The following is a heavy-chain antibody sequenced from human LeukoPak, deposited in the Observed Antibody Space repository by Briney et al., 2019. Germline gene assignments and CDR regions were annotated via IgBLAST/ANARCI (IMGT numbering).Heavy chain of an antibody. Sequence: GGSLRLSCAASGFTFSDYYMSWIRQAPGKGLEWVSYISSSGSTIYYADSVKGRFTISRDNSKNTLYLQMNSLRAEDTAVYYCAKCEMIGSSGWYSAFDIWGQGTMVTVSS. CDR3: AKCEMIGSSGWYSAFDI. CDR1: GFTFSDYY. J-gene: IGHJ3*02. CDR2: ISSSGSTI. V-gene: IGHV3-11*04. D-gene: IGHD6-19*01.